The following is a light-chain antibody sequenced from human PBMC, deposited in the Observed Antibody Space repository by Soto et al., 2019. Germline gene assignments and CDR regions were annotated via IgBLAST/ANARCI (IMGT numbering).Light chain of an antibody. CDR1: QSINNW. CDR2: DAS. CDR3: QQYDTYPLT. J-gene: IGKJ4*01. V-gene: IGKV1-5*01. Sequence: DVQMTQSPSSLSASVGDRCAITCRASQSINNWLAWYQQKPGKAPKFLIYDASTLETGVPSRFSGSASGTEFTLTISGLQPEDVASYYCQQYDTYPLTFGGGTKVDIK.